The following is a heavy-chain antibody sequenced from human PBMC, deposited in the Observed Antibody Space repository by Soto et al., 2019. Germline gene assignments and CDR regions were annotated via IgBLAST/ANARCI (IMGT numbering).Heavy chain of an antibody. CDR2: ISGDGNDK. V-gene: IGHV3-30*03. CDR1: GCIFRNFG. D-gene: IGHD1-26*01. CDR3: VQGASTAHQPLDS. J-gene: IGHJ4*02. Sequence: PGGPLRLSCAASGCIFRNFGMHWVRRAPGKGLEWVATISGDGNDKYYPDSMKGRFTISRDNFNNTLYLQLNSLRPEDTAVYHCVQGASTAHQPLDSWGQGVLVTVSS.